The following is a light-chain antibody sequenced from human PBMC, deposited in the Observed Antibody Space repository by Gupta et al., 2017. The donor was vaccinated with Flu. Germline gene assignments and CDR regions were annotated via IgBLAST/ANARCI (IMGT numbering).Light chain of an antibody. V-gene: IGKV1-5*03. CDR1: QSISTW. J-gene: IGKJ1*01. CDR2: EAS. CDR3: QQYKSFSPGT. Sequence: DIQMTQSPSTLSASVGDRVNITCRVSQSISTWLAWYQQKPGKPPKLLMYEASTLQSGVPLRFSGSGYGTEFTLTITRRQPDDFALYYCQQYKSFSPGTFGQGTKVE.